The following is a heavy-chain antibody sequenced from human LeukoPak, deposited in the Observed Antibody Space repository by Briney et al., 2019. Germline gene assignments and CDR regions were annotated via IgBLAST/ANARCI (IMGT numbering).Heavy chain of an antibody. CDR2: ISSGSTI. Sequence: GGSLRLSCAASGVTFSSYEMKWVRQAPGKGLEWVSYISSGSTIYDADSVKGRFTISRDNAKNSLYLQMNSLRAEDTAVYYCARESIAVAGAPFDYWGQGTLVTVSS. J-gene: IGHJ4*02. CDR3: ARESIAVAGAPFDY. D-gene: IGHD6-19*01. V-gene: IGHV3-48*03. CDR1: GVTFSSYE.